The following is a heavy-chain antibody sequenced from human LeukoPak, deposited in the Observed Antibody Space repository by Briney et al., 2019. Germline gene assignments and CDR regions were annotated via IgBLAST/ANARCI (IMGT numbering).Heavy chain of an antibody. V-gene: IGHV3-64D*09. CDR3: VNGLGIMAARLDY. CDR1: GFTFSNYV. Sequence: PGGSLRLSCSASGFTFSNYVMHWVRQTPGKGLEYVSVISSNGGSTFYADSVKGGFTISRDNSKNTLYLQMSSLRAEDTAVYYCVNGLGIMAARLDYWGQGTLVTVSS. CDR2: ISSNGGST. D-gene: IGHD6-6*01. J-gene: IGHJ4*02.